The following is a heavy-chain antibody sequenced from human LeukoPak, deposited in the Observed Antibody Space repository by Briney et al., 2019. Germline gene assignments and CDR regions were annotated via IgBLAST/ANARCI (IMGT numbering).Heavy chain of an antibody. J-gene: IGHJ5*02. D-gene: IGHD2-21*01. V-gene: IGHV1-2*02. Sequence: ASVTVSCKPSGYSFTDYYMHWVRHAPGQGLEWMGWINPNSGGTSAAQKFQGRVTMTRDTSITTVYMEVSWLTSDDTAIYYCARADRLHGGPYLIGPWGQGTLVTVSS. CDR1: GYSFTDYY. CDR2: INPNSGGT. CDR3: ARADRLHGGPYLIGP.